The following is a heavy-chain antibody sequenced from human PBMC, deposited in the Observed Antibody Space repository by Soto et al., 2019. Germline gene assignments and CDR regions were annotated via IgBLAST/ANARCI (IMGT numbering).Heavy chain of an antibody. V-gene: IGHV5-51*01. D-gene: IGHD6-19*01. Sequence: PGESLKISCKGSVYSFTSYWIGWVRQMPGKCLEWMGIIYPGDSDTXXSPSFQGXXTISAYKSISTXYLQWXSLKASDTAXYDCARVSSGWWYLDYWAQGTLVTVSS. CDR2: IYPGDSDT. J-gene: IGHJ4*02. CDR1: VYSFTSYW. CDR3: ARVSSGWWYLDY.